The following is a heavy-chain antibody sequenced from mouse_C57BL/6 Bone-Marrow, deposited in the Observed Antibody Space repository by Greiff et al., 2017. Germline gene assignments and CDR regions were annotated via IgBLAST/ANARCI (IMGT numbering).Heavy chain of an antibody. CDR1: GFTFSDYG. V-gene: IGHV5-15*01. Sequence: DVQLVESGGGLVQPGGSLKLSCAASGFTFSDYGMAWVRQAPRKGPEWVAFISNLAYSIYYADTVTGRFTISRENAKNTLYLEMSSLRSEDTAMYYCAVIVTPSLYAMDYWGQGTSVTVSS. CDR2: ISNLAYSI. CDR3: AVIVTPSLYAMDY. D-gene: IGHD2-5*01. J-gene: IGHJ4*01.